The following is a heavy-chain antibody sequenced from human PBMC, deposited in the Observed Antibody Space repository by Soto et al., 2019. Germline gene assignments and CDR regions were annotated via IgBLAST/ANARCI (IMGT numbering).Heavy chain of an antibody. CDR3: ARDTISSGWFPLVNDAFDI. D-gene: IGHD6-19*01. J-gene: IGHJ3*02. V-gene: IGHV4-61*01. Sequence: SETLSLTCTVSSGSVSSGSYYWSWIRQPPGKGLEWIGYIYYSGSTNYNPSLKSRVTISVATSKNQFSLKLSSVTAADTAVYYCARDTISSGWFPLVNDAFDIWGQGTMVTVSS. CDR2: IYYSGST. CDR1: SGSVSSGSYY.